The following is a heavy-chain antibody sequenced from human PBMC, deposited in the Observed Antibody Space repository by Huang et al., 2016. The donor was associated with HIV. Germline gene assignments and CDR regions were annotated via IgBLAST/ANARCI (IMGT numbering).Heavy chain of an antibody. D-gene: IGHD3-22*01. V-gene: IGHV1-18*01. CDR1: GYDFVSYG. Sequence: QVQLVQSGGEVKQPGASVRVSCKASGYDFVSYGMSWVRQAPGQGLEWLGWIGSDSRDTRTAQKFQGRGTMTTDRSATTTYMELRSLRYDDTAVYYCARDTYYTDIWKRNDASFLWGQGTMITVYS. CDR3: ARDTYYTDIWKRNDASFL. CDR2: IGSDSRDT. J-gene: IGHJ3*01.